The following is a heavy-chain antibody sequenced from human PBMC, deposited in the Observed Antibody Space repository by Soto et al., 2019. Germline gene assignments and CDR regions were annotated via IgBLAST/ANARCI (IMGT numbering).Heavy chain of an antibody. CDR3: ARQEGNGNVWPLDY. D-gene: IGHD2-8*01. J-gene: IGHJ4*02. Sequence: ELLSLTSNVPCDSIATTHSYGAWIRQSPGKGLEWIGNIHYSGYHYYMPSLRSRVTLSVDTSKNQFSLRLTSVTAEDTAIYYCARQEGNGNVWPLDYWGQGILVTVSS. CDR2: IHYSGYH. CDR1: CDSIATTHSY. V-gene: IGHV4-39*01.